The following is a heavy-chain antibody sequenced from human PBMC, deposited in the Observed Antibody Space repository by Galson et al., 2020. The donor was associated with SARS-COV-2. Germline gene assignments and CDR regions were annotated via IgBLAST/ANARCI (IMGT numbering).Heavy chain of an antibody. CDR2: IIPILGIA. CDR1: GGTFSSYT. CDR3: ARDHPGYSFSFDY. Sequence: SVKVSCKASGGTFSSYTISWVRQAPGQGLEWMGRIIPILGIANYAQKFQGRVTITADKSTSTAYMELSSLRSEDTAVYYCARDHPGYSFSFDYWGQGTLVTVSS. V-gene: IGHV1-69*04. D-gene: IGHD5-18*01. J-gene: IGHJ4*02.